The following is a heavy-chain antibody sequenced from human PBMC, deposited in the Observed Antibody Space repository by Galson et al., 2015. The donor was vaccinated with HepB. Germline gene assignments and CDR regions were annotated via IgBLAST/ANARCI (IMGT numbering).Heavy chain of an antibody. Sequence: SLRLSCAASGFTFSSHSMNWVRQAPGKGLEWVSAISGSGDSTYYPDSVKGRFTISRDNSRNTLYLQMNSLRAEDAAVYYCAAASYSSAWYGVAFDIWGQGTRVTVSS. D-gene: IGHD6-19*01. CDR1: GFTFSSHS. CDR2: ISGSGDST. V-gene: IGHV3-23*01. CDR3: AAASYSSAWYGVAFDI. J-gene: IGHJ3*02.